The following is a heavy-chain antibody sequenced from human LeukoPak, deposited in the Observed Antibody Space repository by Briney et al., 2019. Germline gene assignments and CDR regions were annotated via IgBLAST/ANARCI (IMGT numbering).Heavy chain of an antibody. V-gene: IGHV3-53*01. D-gene: IGHD5-12*01. CDR3: ARGQGYSGYDD. CDR2: IRSDGST. J-gene: IGHJ4*02. Sequence: GGSLRLSCTASGFTVSSNYMSWVRQAPGKGLEWVSVIRSDGSTNHADSVKGRFTISRDNAKNSLYLQMDSLRDEDTSVYYCARGQGYSGYDDWGQGTLVTVSS. CDR1: GFTVSSNY.